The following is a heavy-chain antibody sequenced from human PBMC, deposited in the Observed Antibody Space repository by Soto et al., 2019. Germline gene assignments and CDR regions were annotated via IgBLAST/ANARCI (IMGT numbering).Heavy chain of an antibody. V-gene: IGHV1-69*02. CDR3: ARSADIAAAGFRYYYYMDF. CDR1: GGTFSSYT. J-gene: IGHJ6*03. Sequence: SVKVSCKASGGTFSSYTISWVRQAPGQGLEWMGRIIPILGIANYAQKFQGRVTITADKSTSTAYMELSSLRSEDTAVYYCARSADIAAAGFRYYYYMDFWGKGTTVTVSS. CDR2: IIPILGIA. D-gene: IGHD6-13*01.